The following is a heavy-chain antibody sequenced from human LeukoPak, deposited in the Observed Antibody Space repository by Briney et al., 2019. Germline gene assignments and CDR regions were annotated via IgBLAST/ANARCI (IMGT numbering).Heavy chain of an antibody. Sequence: PSETLSLTCTVSGVSISSSSYYWGWIRQPPGKGLEWIGSFYYSGSTYYNPSLKSRVTISVDTSKNQFSLKLSSVTAADTAVYYCARGADSSGYYSIFYFDYWGQGTLVTVSS. CDR1: GVSISSSSYY. V-gene: IGHV4-39*07. D-gene: IGHD3-22*01. J-gene: IGHJ4*02. CDR3: ARGADSSGYYSIFYFDY. CDR2: FYYSGST.